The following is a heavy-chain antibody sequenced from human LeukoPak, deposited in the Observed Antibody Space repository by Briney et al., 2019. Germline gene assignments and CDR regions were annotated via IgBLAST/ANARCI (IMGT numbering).Heavy chain of an antibody. CDR2: IYYSGST. Sequence: SETLSLTCTVSGGSISSYYWSWIRQPPGKGLEWIGYIYYSGSTNYNPSLKSRVTISVDTSKNQFSLKLSSVTAADTAVYYCARWVQTGDYGSYYFDYWGQGTLVTVSS. V-gene: IGHV4-59*12. J-gene: IGHJ4*02. CDR3: ARWVQTGDYGSYYFDY. D-gene: IGHD3-10*01. CDR1: GGSISSYY.